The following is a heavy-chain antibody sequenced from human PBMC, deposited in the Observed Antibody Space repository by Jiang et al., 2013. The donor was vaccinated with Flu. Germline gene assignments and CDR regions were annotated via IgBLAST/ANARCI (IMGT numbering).Heavy chain of an antibody. J-gene: IGHJ6*02. V-gene: IGHV3-53*01. CDR2: IYSGGST. D-gene: IGHD2-2*01. Sequence: VQLLESGGGLIQPGGSLRLSCAASGFTVSSNYMSWVRQAPGKGLEWVSVIYSGGSTYYADSVKGRFTISRDNSKNTLYLQMNSLRAEDTAVYYCATVVSYYYYGMDVWGQGTTVTVSS. CDR1: GFTVSSNY. CDR3: ATVVSYYYYGMDV.